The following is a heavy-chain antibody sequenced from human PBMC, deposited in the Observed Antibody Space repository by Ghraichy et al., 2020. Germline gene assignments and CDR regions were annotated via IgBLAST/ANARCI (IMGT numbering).Heavy chain of an antibody. Sequence: GESLNISCAVSGFTFSSYWMSWVRQVPGKGLEWVASIKEDGSDKSYVDSLRGRFTISRDNAMNSLYLQMSSLRAEDTAVYYCARRLVVPGASGWGYGMDVWCQGTTVTVSS. CDR3: ARRLVVPGASGWGYGMDV. CDR1: GFTFSSYW. J-gene: IGHJ6*02. D-gene: IGHD2-2*01. V-gene: IGHV3-7*01. CDR2: IKEDGSDK.